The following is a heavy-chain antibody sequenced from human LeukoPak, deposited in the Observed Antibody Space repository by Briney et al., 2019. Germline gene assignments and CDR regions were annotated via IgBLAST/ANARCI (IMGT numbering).Heavy chain of an antibody. Sequence: SVKVSRKASGGTFSSYAISWVRQAPGQGLEWMGGIIPIFGTANYAQKFQGRVTITADESTSTAYMELSSLRSEDTAVYYCARAPGRQLANFDYWGQGTLVTVSS. CDR1: GGTFSSYA. J-gene: IGHJ4*02. CDR2: IIPIFGTA. V-gene: IGHV1-69*01. CDR3: ARAPGRQLANFDY. D-gene: IGHD6-6*01.